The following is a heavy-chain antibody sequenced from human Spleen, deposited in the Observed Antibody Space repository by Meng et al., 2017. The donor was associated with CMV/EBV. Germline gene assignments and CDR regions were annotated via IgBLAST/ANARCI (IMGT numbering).Heavy chain of an antibody. CDR3: ASEVRAVAAFDY. CDR2: IRYDGNNK. D-gene: IGHD6-19*01. J-gene: IGHJ4*02. V-gene: IGHV3-30*02. CDR1: GFTFSSYG. Sequence: GGSLRLSCAASGFTFSSYGMHWVRQAPGKGLEWVTFIRYDGNNKYYADSVKGRFTISRDNSKNTLYLQMNSLRAEDTAVYYCASEVRAVAAFDYWGQGTLVTVSS.